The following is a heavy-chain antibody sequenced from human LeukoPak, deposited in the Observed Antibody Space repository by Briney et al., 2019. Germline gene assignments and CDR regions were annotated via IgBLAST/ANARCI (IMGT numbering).Heavy chain of an antibody. D-gene: IGHD6-19*01. Sequence: SQTLSLTCTVSGGSISSGDYYWTWIRQHPGKGLGWIGYIYYSGSPYYNPSLKSRVSMSVDTSKSQFSLKLSSVSAADTAVYYCAGVSSASTRFDPWGQGTLVTVSS. CDR3: AGVSSASTRFDP. V-gene: IGHV4-31*03. CDR2: IYYSGSP. CDR1: GGSISSGDYY. J-gene: IGHJ5*02.